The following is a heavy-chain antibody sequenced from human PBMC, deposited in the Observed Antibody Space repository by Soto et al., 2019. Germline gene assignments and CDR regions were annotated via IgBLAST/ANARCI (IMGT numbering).Heavy chain of an antibody. CDR1: GGSISSYY. Sequence: SETLSLTCTVSGGSISSYYWSWIRQPPGERLEWIGYVYYSGSTNYNPSLKSRATISVDTSKNQFSLKLNSVTAADTAVYYCARTNYDFWSGFGYWGQGTLVTVSS. J-gene: IGHJ4*02. CDR2: VYYSGST. CDR3: ARTNYDFWSGFGY. V-gene: IGHV4-59*08. D-gene: IGHD3-3*01.